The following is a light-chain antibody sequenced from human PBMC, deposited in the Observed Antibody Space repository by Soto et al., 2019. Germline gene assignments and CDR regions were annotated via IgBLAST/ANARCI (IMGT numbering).Light chain of an antibody. J-gene: IGLJ1*01. CDR3: RSYTSSSLEV. CDR1: SSDVGGYNY. CDR2: DVS. Sequence: QSALTQPASVSGSPGQSITISCTGTSSDVGGYNYVSWYQQHPGKAPKLMIYDVSNRPSGVSNRFSGSKSGNTASLTISGLQAEDEADYYCRSYTSSSLEVFGTGTKVTVL. V-gene: IGLV2-14*01.